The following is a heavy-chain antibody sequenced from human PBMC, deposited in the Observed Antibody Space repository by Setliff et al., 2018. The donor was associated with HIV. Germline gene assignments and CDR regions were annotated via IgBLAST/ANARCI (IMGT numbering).Heavy chain of an antibody. J-gene: IGHJ3*02. V-gene: IGHV1-3*01. CDR3: ARGLRYFGWLTHLGAFDI. CDR1: GYTFTNYA. D-gene: IGHD3-9*01. Sequence: ASVKVSCKVSGYTFTNYALHWVRQAPGQRLEWMGWINGGNGNTKYSQKFRERVTITRYTSASTAYMELSSLRSEDSAVYYCARGLRYFGWLTHLGAFDIWGQGTMVTVSS. CDR2: INGGNGNT.